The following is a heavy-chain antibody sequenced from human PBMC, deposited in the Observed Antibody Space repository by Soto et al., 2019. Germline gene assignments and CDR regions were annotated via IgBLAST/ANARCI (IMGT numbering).Heavy chain of an antibody. D-gene: IGHD3-10*01. J-gene: IGHJ3*02. CDR3: ASRSSEISGSGFDDFDI. Sequence: ASVKVSCKASGDTFTSYYMHWVRQAPGQGLEWMGWINPNSGGTNYAQKLQGSVTMTRDTSISTAYMELSRLRSDDTAVYYCASRSSEISGSGFDDFDIWGQGTMVTVSS. CDR1: GDTFTSYY. V-gene: IGHV1-2*02. CDR2: INPNSGGT.